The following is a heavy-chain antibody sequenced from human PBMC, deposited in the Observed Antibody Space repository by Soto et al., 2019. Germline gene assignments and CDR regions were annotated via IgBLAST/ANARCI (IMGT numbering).Heavy chain of an antibody. CDR3: ARDTPPNDY. CDR2: ISAYNTHT. V-gene: IGHV1-18*01. CDR1: GYTFTIYH. J-gene: IGHJ4*02. Sequence: QVQLVQSGAEVKKPGASVKVSCKTSGYTFTIYHISWVRQAPGQGLEWMGWISAYNTHTNYAQKFQGRVTMTTDTLSSTAYMAPRSLRSDDTAVYYCARDTPPNDYWGPGALVTVSS. D-gene: IGHD7-27*01.